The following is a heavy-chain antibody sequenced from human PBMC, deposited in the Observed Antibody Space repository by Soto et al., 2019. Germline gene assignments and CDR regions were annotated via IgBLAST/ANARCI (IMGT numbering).Heavy chain of an antibody. V-gene: IGHV1-69*02. CDR3: ASSGAAAGSNAIVSGMDV. D-gene: IGHD6-13*01. CDR2: IIPILGIA. J-gene: IGHJ6*02. CDR1: GGTFSSYT. Sequence: QVQLVQSGAEVKKPGSSVKVSCKASGGTFSSYTISWVRQAPGQGLEWMGRIIPILGIANYAQKFQGRVTITADKPTSTAYMELSSLRSEDTAVYYCASSGAAAGSNAIVSGMDVWGQGTTVTVSS.